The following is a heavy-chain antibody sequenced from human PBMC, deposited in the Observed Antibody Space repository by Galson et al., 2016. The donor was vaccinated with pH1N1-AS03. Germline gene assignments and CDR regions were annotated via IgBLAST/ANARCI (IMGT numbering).Heavy chain of an antibody. CDR2: ISSSSSYI. V-gene: IGHV3-21*01. Sequence: SLRLSCAASGFTFRTYGMNWVRQAPGKGLEWVSSISSSSSYIYYADSVKGRFTISRDNARNSLYLQMNSLRAEDTAVYHWARRSAAVSGTGCVDVWGQGTTVTVSS. CDR3: ARRSAAVSGTGCVDV. CDR1: GFTFRTYG. D-gene: IGHD6-19*01. J-gene: IGHJ6*02.